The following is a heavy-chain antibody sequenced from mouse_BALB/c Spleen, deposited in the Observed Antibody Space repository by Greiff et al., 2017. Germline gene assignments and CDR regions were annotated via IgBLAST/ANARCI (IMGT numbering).Heavy chain of an antibody. CDR3: ARSPSSFYVNYFDY. V-gene: IGHV2-2*02. CDR2: IWSGGST. CDR1: GFSLTSYG. D-gene: IGHD2-10*01. Sequence: VKLMESGPGLVQPSQSLSITCTVSGFSLTSYGVHWVRQSPGKGLEWLGVIWSGGSTDYNAAFISRLSISKDNSKSQVFFKMNSLQANDTAIYYCARSPSSFYVNYFDYWGQGTTLTVSS. J-gene: IGHJ2*01.